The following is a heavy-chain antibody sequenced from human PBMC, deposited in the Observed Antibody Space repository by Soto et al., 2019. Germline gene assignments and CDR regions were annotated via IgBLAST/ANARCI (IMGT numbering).Heavy chain of an antibody. CDR3: ARDGCSSTSCPVDYYYGMDV. Sequence: VGSLRLSGAASGFTFGSYWMSWVRQAPGKGLEWLATIKMDASEKKYVDSVKGRFTISRDNAKNSLYLQMNSLRAEDTAVYYCARDGCSSTSCPVDYYYGMDVWGQGTTVTVSS. V-gene: IGHV3-7*01. J-gene: IGHJ6*02. CDR1: GFTFGSYW. CDR2: IKMDASEK. D-gene: IGHD2-2*01.